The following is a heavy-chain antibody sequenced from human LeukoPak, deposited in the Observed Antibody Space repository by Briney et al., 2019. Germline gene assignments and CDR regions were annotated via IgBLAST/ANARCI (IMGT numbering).Heavy chain of an antibody. Sequence: SVKVSCKASRGTFSSYANSWVRQARRQGLEWMGRIIPILGIANYAQKFQGRVTITADKSTSTAYMELSSLRSEDTAVYYCARDLGSSSHDYWGQGTLVTVSS. CDR1: RGTFSSYA. CDR3: ARDLGSSSHDY. J-gene: IGHJ4*02. V-gene: IGHV1-69*04. CDR2: IIPILGIA. D-gene: IGHD6-13*01.